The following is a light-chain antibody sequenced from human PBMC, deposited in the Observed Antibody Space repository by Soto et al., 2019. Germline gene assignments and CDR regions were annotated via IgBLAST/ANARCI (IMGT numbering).Light chain of an antibody. CDR2: AAT. V-gene: IGKV1-39*01. Sequence: QLTQSPSFLCEFVVAVVTNTSRASQAISTALGWYQQRPGKVPKLLIYAATSLQSGVPSRFSGSGSETDFTLTINSLQPEDFATYYCQKSYGTPGNFGKGQRRAN. CDR1: QAISTA. J-gene: IGKJ5*01. CDR3: QKSYGTPGN.